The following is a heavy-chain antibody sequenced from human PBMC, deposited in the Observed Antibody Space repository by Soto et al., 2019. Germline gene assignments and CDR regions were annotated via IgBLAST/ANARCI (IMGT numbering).Heavy chain of an antibody. CDR3: ARTKVTTFYYGTDV. CDR1: GFTFSDHH. CDR2: ISSSGSLI. V-gene: IGHV3-11*01. J-gene: IGHJ6*02. D-gene: IGHD4-4*01. Sequence: QVQLVESGGGLVKPGGTLRLSCAASGFTFSDHHLNWIRQTPGKGLEWLSDISSSGSLIYYADSVKGRFTISRDNAKKLLYLQMNSLRAEDTAVYYCARTKVTTFYYGTDVWGQGTTVTVTS.